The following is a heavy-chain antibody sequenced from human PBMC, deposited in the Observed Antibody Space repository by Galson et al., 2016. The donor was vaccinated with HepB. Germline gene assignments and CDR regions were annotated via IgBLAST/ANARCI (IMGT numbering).Heavy chain of an antibody. V-gene: IGHV4-59*01. Sequence: LSLTCTVSGGSISSYYWSWIQQPPGKGLEWIGYIYYSGSTNYNPSLKSRVTISVDTSKNQFSLKLSSVTAADTAVYYCARASPRDSSGWYPDAFDIWGQGTMVTVSS. CDR1: GGSISSYY. CDR3: ARASPRDSSGWYPDAFDI. J-gene: IGHJ3*02. D-gene: IGHD6-19*01. CDR2: IYYSGST.